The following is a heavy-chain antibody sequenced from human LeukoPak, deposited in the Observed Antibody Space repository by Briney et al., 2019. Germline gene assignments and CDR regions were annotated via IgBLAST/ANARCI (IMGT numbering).Heavy chain of an antibody. J-gene: IGHJ4*02. D-gene: IGHD2-8*01. CDR3: ARVGEGMVDFDY. V-gene: IGHV4-59*01. CDR1: GGSISSYY. Sequence: SETLSLTCTVSGGSISSYYWSWIRQPPGKGLEWIGCIYYSGSTNYNPSLKSRVTISVDTSKNQFSLKLSSVTAADTAVYYCARVGEGMVDFDYWGQGTLVTVSS. CDR2: IYYSGST.